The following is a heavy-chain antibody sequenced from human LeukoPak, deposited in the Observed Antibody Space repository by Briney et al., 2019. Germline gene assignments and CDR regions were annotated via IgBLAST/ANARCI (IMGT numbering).Heavy chain of an antibody. J-gene: IGHJ4*02. Sequence: GASVKVSCKAFGYTFTSYGITWVRQAPGQGLEWMGWISAYNANTNYAQKFQGRATMTTDTSTSTAYMELRSLRSDDTAVYYCARKAYGDYAQNDYWGQGTLVTVSS. CDR2: ISAYNANT. V-gene: IGHV1-18*01. CDR1: GYTFTSYG. D-gene: IGHD4-17*01. CDR3: ARKAYGDYAQNDY.